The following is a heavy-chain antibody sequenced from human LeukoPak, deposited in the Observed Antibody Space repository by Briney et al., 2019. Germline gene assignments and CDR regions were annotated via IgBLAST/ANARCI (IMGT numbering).Heavy chain of an antibody. Sequence: SSETLSLTCTVSGGSISSYYWSWIRQPPGKGLEWIGYIYYSGSTNYNPSLKSRVTISVDTSKNQFSLKLSSVTAADTAVYYCARGYSGYDTHCTIDYWGQGTLVTVSS. CDR2: IYYSGST. V-gene: IGHV4-59*01. J-gene: IGHJ4*02. CDR3: ARGYSGYDTHCTIDY. CDR1: GGSISSYY. D-gene: IGHD5-12*01.